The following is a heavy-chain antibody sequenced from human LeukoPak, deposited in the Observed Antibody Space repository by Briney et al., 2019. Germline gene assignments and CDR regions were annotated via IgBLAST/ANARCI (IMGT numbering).Heavy chain of an antibody. CDR2: FDPEDGET. J-gene: IGHJ1*01. CDR3: ATRAYYYDSSGYSQYFQH. Sequence: ASVKVSCKVSGYTLTELSMHWVRQAPGKGLEWMGGFDPEDGETIYAQKFQGRVTMTEDTSTDTAYMELSSLRSEDTAVYYCATRAYYYDSSGYSQYFQHWGQGTLVTVSS. D-gene: IGHD3-22*01. CDR1: GYTLTELS. V-gene: IGHV1-24*01.